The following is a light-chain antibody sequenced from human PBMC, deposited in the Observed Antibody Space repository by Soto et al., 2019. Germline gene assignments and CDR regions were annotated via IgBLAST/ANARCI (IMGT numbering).Light chain of an antibody. V-gene: IGKV1-13*02. CDR2: GAS. J-gene: IGKJ3*01. CDR3: QKFNTYPRT. Sequence: AIQLTQAPSSLSASVGDRVTITCRASQDISSALAWYQHQPGKTPKSLMFGASSLESGVPSRFSGSGSGTDFTLTISSLQTEDFANYYCQKFNTYPRTFGPGTKV. CDR1: QDISSA.